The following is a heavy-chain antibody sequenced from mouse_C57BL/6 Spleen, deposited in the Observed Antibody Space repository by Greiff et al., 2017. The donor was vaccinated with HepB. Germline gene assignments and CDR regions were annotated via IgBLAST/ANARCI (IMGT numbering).Heavy chain of an antibody. J-gene: IGHJ2*01. Sequence: VKLMESGAELVRPGASVKLSCKASGYTFTDYYINWVKQRPGQGLEWIARIYPGSGNTYYNEKFKGKATLTAEKSSSTAYMQLSSLTSEDSAVYFCALAYYYGSSSYWGKGTTLTVSS. CDR1: GYTFTDYY. V-gene: IGHV1-76*01. CDR2: IYPGSGNT. CDR3: ALAYYYGSSSY. D-gene: IGHD1-1*01.